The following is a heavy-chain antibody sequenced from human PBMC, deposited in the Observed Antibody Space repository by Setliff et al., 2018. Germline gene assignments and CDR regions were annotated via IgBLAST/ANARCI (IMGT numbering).Heavy chain of an antibody. J-gene: IGHJ6*02. CDR2: IYYSGST. Sequence: SETLSLTCTVSGGSISSYYWSWIRQPPGKGLEWIAYIYYSGSTNYNPSLKSRVTISVDTSKNQFSLKLSSVTAADTAVYHCAREWGSSSWSSPRYYYYGMDVWGQGTTVTVSS. CDR1: GGSISSYY. D-gene: IGHD6-13*01. V-gene: IGHV4-59*01. CDR3: AREWGSSSWSSPRYYYYGMDV.